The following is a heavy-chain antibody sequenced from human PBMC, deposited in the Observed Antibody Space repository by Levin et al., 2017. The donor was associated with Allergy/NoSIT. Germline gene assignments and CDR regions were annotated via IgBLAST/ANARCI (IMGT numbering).Heavy chain of an antibody. D-gene: IGHD3-22*01. CDR1: GFTFSSYS. CDR3: ARAQDYYWGGAFDI. J-gene: IGHJ3*02. Sequence: PGGSLRLSCAASGFTFSSYSMNWVRQAPGKGLEWVSSISSSSSYIYYADSVKGRFTISRDNAKNSLYLQMNSLRAEDTAVYYCARAQDYYWGGAFDIWGQGTMVTVSS. CDR2: ISSSSSYI. V-gene: IGHV3-21*01.